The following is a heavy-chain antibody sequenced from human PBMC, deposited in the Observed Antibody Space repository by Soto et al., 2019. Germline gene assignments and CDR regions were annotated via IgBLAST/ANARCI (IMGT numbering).Heavy chain of an antibody. D-gene: IGHD3-10*01. CDR3: ARKGLLWFGELPNFDY. CDR2: INHSGST. V-gene: IGHV4-34*01. J-gene: IGHJ4*02. CDR1: GGSLSGYF. Sequence: SETLSLTCAVYGGSLSGYFWSWVRQPPGKGLEWIGEINHSGSTNYNPSLKSRVMISPDTAKHQFSLRLSSVTAADTAVYYCARKGLLWFGELPNFDYWGQGTLVTVSS.